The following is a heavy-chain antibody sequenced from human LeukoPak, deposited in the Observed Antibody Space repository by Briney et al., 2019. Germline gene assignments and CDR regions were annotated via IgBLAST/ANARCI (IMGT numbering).Heavy chain of an antibody. V-gene: IGHV1-46*01. CDR1: GYSFGSHH. CDR3: ARDNKGSSDY. CDR2: TYFNSDSA. D-gene: IGHD2-2*01. J-gene: IGHJ4*02. Sequence: ASVKVSCKESGYSFGSHHIHWVRQAPGQGLGWEGITYFNSDSATYAQKFQGRVSMTRDPSTTTVCLALCSLRNEDTAVYYCARDNKGSSDYWGEGTLVSVSS.